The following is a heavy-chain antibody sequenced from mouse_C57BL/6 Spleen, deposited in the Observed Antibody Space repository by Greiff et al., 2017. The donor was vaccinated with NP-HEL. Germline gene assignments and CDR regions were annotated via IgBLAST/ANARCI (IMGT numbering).Heavy chain of an antibody. V-gene: IGHV1-82*01. Sequence: VQVQPAGTELVKPGASVKISCKASGYAFSSSWMNWVKQRPGKGLEWIGRIYPGDGDTNYNGKFKGKATLTADKSSSTAYMQLSSLTSEDSAVYFCARGWFTTVVAADYWGQGTTLTVSS. CDR3: ARGWFTTVVAADY. CDR2: IYPGDGDT. J-gene: IGHJ2*01. D-gene: IGHD1-1*01. CDR1: GYAFSSSW.